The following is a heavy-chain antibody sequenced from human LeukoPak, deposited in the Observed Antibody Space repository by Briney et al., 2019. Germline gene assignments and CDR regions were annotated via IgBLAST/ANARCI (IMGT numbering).Heavy chain of an antibody. CDR2: INHSGST. V-gene: IGHV4-34*01. Sequence: SETLSLTCAVYGGSFSGYYWSWIRQPPGKGLEWIGEINHSGSTNYNPSLKSRVTISVDTSKNQFSLKLNSLAAADTAVYYCARHVPPPTNGMDYWGQGTLVTVSS. J-gene: IGHJ4*02. CDR1: GGSFSGYY. D-gene: IGHD2-8*01. CDR3: ARHVPPPTNGMDY.